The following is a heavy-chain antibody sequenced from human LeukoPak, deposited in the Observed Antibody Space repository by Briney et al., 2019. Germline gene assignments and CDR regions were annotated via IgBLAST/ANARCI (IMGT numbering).Heavy chain of an antibody. CDR2: INHSGST. J-gene: IGHJ4*02. CDR3: ARGGYRWSSAYFDY. Sequence: SETLSLTCAVYGGSFSGSYWTWIRQPPGKGLDWIGEINHSGSTNYHPSLKSRVTISVDTSKNQFSLKLSSVTAADTAVYYCARGGYRWSSAYFDYWGQGTLVTVSS. CDR1: GGSFSGSY. D-gene: IGHD3-22*01. V-gene: IGHV4-34*01.